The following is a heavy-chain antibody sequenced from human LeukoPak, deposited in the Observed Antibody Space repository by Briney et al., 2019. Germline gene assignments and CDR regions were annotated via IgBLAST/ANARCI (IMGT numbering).Heavy chain of an antibody. J-gene: IGHJ6*03. V-gene: IGHV4-4*07. D-gene: IGHD3-22*01. CDR1: GGAIISYY. CDR2: INPTGNT. CDR3: ASLKFYDSTGYSPGYYMDV. Sequence: SETLSLTCSVSGGAIISYYWSWIRQPAGKGPEWIGRINPTGNTDYNPSLKARVTMSTDLSKKQFSLRLRSVTAANTAVYYCASLKFYDSTGYSPGYYMDVWGKGTAVTVSS.